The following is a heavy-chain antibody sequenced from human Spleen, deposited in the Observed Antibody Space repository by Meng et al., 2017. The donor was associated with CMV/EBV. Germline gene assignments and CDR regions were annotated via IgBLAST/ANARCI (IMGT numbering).Heavy chain of an antibody. CDR1: GFTFSSYW. D-gene: IGHD2-15*01. CDR2: IKQDGSEK. CDR3: ASQAVVGIWVYDY. V-gene: IGHV3-7*01. J-gene: IGHJ4*02. Sequence: GGSLRLSCAASGFTFSSYWMSWVRQAPGKGLEWVANIKQDGSEKYYVDSVKGRFTISRDNSKNTLYLQMNSLTTEDTAVYYCASQAVVGIWVYDYWGQGTLVTVSS.